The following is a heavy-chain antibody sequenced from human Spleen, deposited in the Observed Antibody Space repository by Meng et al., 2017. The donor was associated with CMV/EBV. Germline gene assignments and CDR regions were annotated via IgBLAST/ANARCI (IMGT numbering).Heavy chain of an antibody. D-gene: IGHD3-3*01. J-gene: IGHJ4*02. CDR1: GFTFSSYA. CDR2: ISYDGSNK. Sequence: GESLKISCAASGFTFSSYAMHWVRQAPGKGLEWVAVISYDGSNKYYADSVKGRFTISRDNSKNTLYLQMNSLRAEDTAVYYCARGYRYGERSTYYDFWSGYSFDYWGQGTLVTVSS. V-gene: IGHV3-30*04. CDR3: ARGYRYGERSTYYDFWSGYSFDY.